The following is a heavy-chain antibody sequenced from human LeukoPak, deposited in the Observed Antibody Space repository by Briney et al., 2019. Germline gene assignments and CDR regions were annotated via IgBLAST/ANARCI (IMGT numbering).Heavy chain of an antibody. J-gene: IGHJ4*02. D-gene: IGHD6-19*01. CDR3: ARRLAVASYTDY. CDR2: ISAYNGNT. Sequence: ASVKVSCKASGYTFTSYGISWVRQAPGQGLEWTGWISAYNGNTNYAQKLQGRVTMTTDTSTSTAYMELRSLRSDDTAVYYCARRLAVASYTDYWGQGTLVTVSS. V-gene: IGHV1-18*01. CDR1: GYTFTSYG.